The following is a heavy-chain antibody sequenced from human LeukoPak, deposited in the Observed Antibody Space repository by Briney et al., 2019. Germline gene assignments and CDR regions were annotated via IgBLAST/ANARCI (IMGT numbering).Heavy chain of an antibody. Sequence: SETLSLTCTVSGGSITGYYWNWIRQPPGKGLEWLVRFYSSGVVYYKHSHTSRVSMSVDTSKNQCSLKLTSVTAADTAVYYCAREEFLHEIDSSGYFVYWGQGTLVTVSS. V-gene: IGHV4-4*07. CDR2: FYSSGVV. CDR3: AREEFLHEIDSSGYFVY. J-gene: IGHJ4*02. D-gene: IGHD3-22*01. CDR1: GGSITGYY.